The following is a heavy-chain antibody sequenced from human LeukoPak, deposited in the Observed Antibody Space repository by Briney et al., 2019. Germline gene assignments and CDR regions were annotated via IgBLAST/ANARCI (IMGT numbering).Heavy chain of an antibody. CDR2: ITASGVGT. Sequence: GGSLRLSCAAPGFTFPSSVMYWVRPAPGKGLEWVSAITASGVGTYYADSVKGRFTISRDNSKNTLYLQMNSLRGEDTALYYCAKRGAAAGGGTYFDYWGQGTLVTVSS. CDR1: GFTFPSSV. CDR3: AKRGAAAGGGTYFDY. J-gene: IGHJ4*02. D-gene: IGHD6-13*01. V-gene: IGHV3-23*01.